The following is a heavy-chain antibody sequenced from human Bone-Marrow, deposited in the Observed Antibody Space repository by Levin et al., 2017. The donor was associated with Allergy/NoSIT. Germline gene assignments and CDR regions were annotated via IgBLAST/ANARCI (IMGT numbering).Heavy chain of an antibody. CDR3: ARNRGLPLYYMDV. CDR1: GMSFSAYH. D-gene: IGHD2-21*02. CDR2: ISGSGTYI. Sequence: ETLSLTCAASGMSFSAYHINWVRQAPGKGLEWVSSISGSGTYIYVADSVKGRFTISRDNTKNLVFLQMNSLTAEDTALYFCARNRGLPLYYMDVWGKGTTVTVPS. V-gene: IGHV3-21*01. J-gene: IGHJ6*03.